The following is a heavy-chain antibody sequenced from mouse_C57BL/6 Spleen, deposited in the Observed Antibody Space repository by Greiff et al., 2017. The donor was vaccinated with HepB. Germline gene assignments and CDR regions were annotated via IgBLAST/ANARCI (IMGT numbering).Heavy chain of an antibody. CDR1: GYTFTSYW. Sequence: VQLQHPGAELVRPGSSVKLSCKASGYTFTSYWMHWVKQRPIQGLEWIGNIDPSDSETHYNQKFKDKATLTVDKSSSTAYMQLSSLTSEDSAVYYCARFCSLATANYYAMDYWGQGTSVTVSS. CDR3: ARFCSLATANYYAMDY. D-gene: IGHD1-2*01. V-gene: IGHV1-52*01. J-gene: IGHJ4*01. CDR2: IDPSDSET.